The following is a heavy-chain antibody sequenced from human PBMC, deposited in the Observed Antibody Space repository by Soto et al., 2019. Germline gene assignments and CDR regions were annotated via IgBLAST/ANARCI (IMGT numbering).Heavy chain of an antibody. J-gene: IGHJ4*02. V-gene: IGHV1-3*01. CDR1: GFTFTSYA. CDR2: VNGGSGNT. CDR3: ARVPPWGNSAGDYYIQHYDS. D-gene: IGHD3-10*01. Sequence: ASVKVSCKSSGFTFTSYAIHWLRQAPGQRPQWMGWVNGGSGNTKYSQDFQGRVTFTRDTFATTAYLELSSLRSEDTAVYYCARVPPWGNSAGDYYIQHYDSWGQGTPVTVSS.